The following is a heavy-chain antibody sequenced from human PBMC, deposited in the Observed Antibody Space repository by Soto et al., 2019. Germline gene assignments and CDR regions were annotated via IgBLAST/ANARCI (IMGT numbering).Heavy chain of an antibody. D-gene: IGHD3-10*01. V-gene: IGHV1-3*01. CDR3: ARAGIFSPTRRGTFDI. CDR2: INAGNGNT. CDR1: GFSFSSYA. J-gene: IGHJ3*02. Sequence: SVKVSCKASGFSFSSYAMHWVRQAPGQRLEWMGWINAGNGNTKYSQNFQARVTITRDTSASTAYMDLSSLRSEDTAVYYCARAGIFSPTRRGTFDIWGQGTMVTVSS.